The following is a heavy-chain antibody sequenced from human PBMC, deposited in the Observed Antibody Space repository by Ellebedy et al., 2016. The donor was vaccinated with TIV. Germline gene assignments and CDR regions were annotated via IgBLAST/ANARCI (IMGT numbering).Heavy chain of an antibody. CDR1: GGSISSGGYY. Sequence: MPSETLSLTCTVSGGSISSGGYYWSWIRQHPGKGLEWIGYIYYSGSTYYNPSLKSRVTISVDTSKNQFSLKLSSVTAADTAVYYCASYIAVAAKSDYWGQGTLVTVSS. J-gene: IGHJ4*02. V-gene: IGHV4-30-4*08. D-gene: IGHD6-19*01. CDR3: ASYIAVAAKSDY. CDR2: IYYSGST.